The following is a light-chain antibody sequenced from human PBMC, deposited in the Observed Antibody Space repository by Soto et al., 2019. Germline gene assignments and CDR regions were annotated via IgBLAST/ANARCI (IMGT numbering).Light chain of an antibody. CDR1: QSIGTW. J-gene: IGKJ1*01. Sequence: DIQMTQSPSTLSAPVGDRVTITCRASQSIGTWVAWYQQKPGEAPKFLIYDVSTLDSGVPSRFSGSGSGTEFTLTISGLQPDDFATYYCQQYSSFSWTSGQGTKVDIK. CDR2: DVS. V-gene: IGKV1-5*01. CDR3: QQYSSFSWT.